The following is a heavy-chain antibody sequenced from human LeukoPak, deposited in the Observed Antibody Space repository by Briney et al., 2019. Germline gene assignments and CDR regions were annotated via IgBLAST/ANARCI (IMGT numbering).Heavy chain of an antibody. Sequence: GGSLSLSCAASGFTFNTYTMNWVRQATAKGLEWVSYISGSSGIIDYADSVRGRFTISRDNAKNSLYLQMNSLRAEDTAVYYCARDPYRFAFDIWVQGTVVLVSS. CDR3: ARDPYRFAFDI. J-gene: IGHJ3*02. D-gene: IGHD1-26*01. CDR2: ISGSSGII. CDR1: GFTFNTYT. V-gene: IGHV3-48*01.